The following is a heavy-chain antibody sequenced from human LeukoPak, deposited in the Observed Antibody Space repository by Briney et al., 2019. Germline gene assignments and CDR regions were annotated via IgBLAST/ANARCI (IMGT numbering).Heavy chain of an antibody. CDR2: ISANGGGT. D-gene: IGHD6-13*01. CDR1: GFTFSNYA. J-gene: IGHJ4*02. V-gene: IGHV3-23*01. CDR3: AKGSSPFDY. Sequence: GGSLRLSCAASGFTFSNYAMSWVRQAPGKGLEWVSAISANGGGTYYADSVKGRFTISRDNPKNTLYLQMNSLRAEDTAVYYCAKGSSPFDYWGQGTLVTVSS.